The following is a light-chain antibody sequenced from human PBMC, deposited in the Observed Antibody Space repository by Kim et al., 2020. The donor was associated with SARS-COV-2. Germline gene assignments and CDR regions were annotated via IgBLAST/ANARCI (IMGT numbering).Light chain of an antibody. Sequence: SVSPGQPATITCSGDKLGDKYAAWYQQKPGQSPVLVIYQDTKRPSRIPERFAGSTSGNTATLTISGTQAMDEADYYCQVWVRSPVFGGGTQLTVL. CDR1: KLGDKY. CDR2: QDT. CDR3: QVWVRSPV. J-gene: IGLJ2*01. V-gene: IGLV3-1*01.